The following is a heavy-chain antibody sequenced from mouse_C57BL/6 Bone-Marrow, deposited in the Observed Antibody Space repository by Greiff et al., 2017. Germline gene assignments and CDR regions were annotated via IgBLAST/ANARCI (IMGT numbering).Heavy chain of an antibody. J-gene: IGHJ1*03. CDR2: INPNNGGT. CDR3: ARREELKYFDV. CDR1: GYTFTDYY. D-gene: IGHD2-12*01. V-gene: IGHV1-26*01. Sequence: EVQLQQSGPELVKPGASVKISCKASGYTFTDYYMNWVKQSHGKSLAWIGDINPNNGGTSYNQKFKGKATLTVDKSSSTAYMELRSLTSEDSAVDYYARREELKYFDVWGTGTTVTVSS.